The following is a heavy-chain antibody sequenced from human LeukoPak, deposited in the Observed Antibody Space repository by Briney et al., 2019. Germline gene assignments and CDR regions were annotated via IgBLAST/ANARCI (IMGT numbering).Heavy chain of an antibody. CDR3: ARGGAVYDVLTGYYY. Sequence: GGSLRLSCAASGFTFSSYWMSWVRQAPGKGLEWVANIKQDGSEKYYVDSVKGRFTISRDNAKNSLYLQMDSLRAEDTAVYFCARGGAVYDVLTGYYYWGQGTLVTVSS. CDR2: IKQDGSEK. J-gene: IGHJ4*02. D-gene: IGHD3-9*01. V-gene: IGHV3-7*01. CDR1: GFTFSSYW.